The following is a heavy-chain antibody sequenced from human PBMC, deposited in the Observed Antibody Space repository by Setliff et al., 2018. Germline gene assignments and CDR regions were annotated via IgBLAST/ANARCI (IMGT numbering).Heavy chain of an antibody. CDR1: GGSISDNSYY. CDR2: ISHSANK. V-gene: IGHV4-39*01. Sequence: LSLTCTVSGGSISDNSYYWGWIRQPPGKELEWIGGISHSANKYYNPSFRGRVTIPVDMSKNQFSLILRSVVAADTAVYYCARGVSGVSWTPRYWGRGTLVTVSS. CDR3: ARGVSGVSWTPRY. J-gene: IGHJ4*02. D-gene: IGHD6-25*01.